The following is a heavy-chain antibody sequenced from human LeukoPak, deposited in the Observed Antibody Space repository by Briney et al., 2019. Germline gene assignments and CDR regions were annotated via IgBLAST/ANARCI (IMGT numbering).Heavy chain of an antibody. CDR3: ARARSSGWYILDY. Sequence: SVKVSCKASGGTFRTYAISWVRQAPGQGLEWMGGIIPIFGTANYAQKFQGRVTITADESTSAAYMELSSLRSEDTAVYYCARARSSGWYILDYWGQGTLVTVSS. V-gene: IGHV1-69*13. D-gene: IGHD6-19*01. CDR2: IIPIFGTA. J-gene: IGHJ4*02. CDR1: GGTFRTYA.